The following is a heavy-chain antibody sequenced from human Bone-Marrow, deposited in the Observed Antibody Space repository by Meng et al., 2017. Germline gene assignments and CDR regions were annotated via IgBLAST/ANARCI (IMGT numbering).Heavy chain of an antibody. CDR2: IIPIFGTA. Sequence: QGWLVRCGAEGKEPGFSVKVSCKASGGTFRSYAISWVRQAPGQGLEWMGGIIPIFGTANYAQKFQGRVTITADKSTSTAYMELSSLRSEDTAVYYCARGYCSGGSCYSIDYWGQGTLVTVSS. CDR1: GGTFRSYA. D-gene: IGHD2-15*01. V-gene: IGHV1-69*06. J-gene: IGHJ4*02. CDR3: ARGYCSGGSCYSIDY.